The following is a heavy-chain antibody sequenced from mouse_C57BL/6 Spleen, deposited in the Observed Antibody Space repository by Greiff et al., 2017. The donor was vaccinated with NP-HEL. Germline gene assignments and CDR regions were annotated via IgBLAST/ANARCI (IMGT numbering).Heavy chain of an antibody. V-gene: IGHV1-54*01. Sequence: VQLQQSGAELVRPGTSVKVSCKASGYAFTNYLIAWVQQRPGQGLEWIGVINPGSGGTNYNEKFKGKATLTADKSSSTAYMQLSSLTSEDSAVYFCARSDYGSYFDDWGKGTTLTVSS. CDR3: ARSDYGSYFDD. D-gene: IGHD1-1*01. J-gene: IGHJ2*01. CDR2: INPGSGGT. CDR1: GYAFTNYL.